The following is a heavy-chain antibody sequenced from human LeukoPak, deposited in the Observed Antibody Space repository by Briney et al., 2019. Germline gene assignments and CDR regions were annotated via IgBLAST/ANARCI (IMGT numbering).Heavy chain of an antibody. V-gene: IGHV4-39*01. CDR3: RGYDSGGNWVCDY. D-gene: IGHD3-22*01. J-gene: IGHJ4*02. Sequence: SGTLSHTCTVSLDSLTDGIYYAAWVRPPPGKWLEWIGSISYSGSTYYNPPRKSRATMSVDTSKNQFSLRLSSVTAADTALNYCRGYDSGGNWVCDYWGQGTLVTVSS. CDR1: LDSLTDGIYY. CDR2: ISYSGST.